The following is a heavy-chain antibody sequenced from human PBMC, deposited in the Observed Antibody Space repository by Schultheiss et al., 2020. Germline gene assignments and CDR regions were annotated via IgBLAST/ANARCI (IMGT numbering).Heavy chain of an antibody. CDR3: AKDSGFGVRWFDP. CDR1: GFTFDDYA. CDR2: IFGDGTST. D-gene: IGHD3-10*01. Sequence: SCAASGFTFDDYAMHWVRQAPGKGLEWVSLIFGDGTSTYYADSVKGRFTISRDNSKNSLYLQMNSLRTEDTALYYCAKDSGFGVRWFDPWGQGTLVTVSS. V-gene: IGHV3-43*02. J-gene: IGHJ5*02.